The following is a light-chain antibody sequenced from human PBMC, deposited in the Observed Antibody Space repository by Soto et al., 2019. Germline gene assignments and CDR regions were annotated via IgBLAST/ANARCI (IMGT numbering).Light chain of an antibody. CDR1: ENVRTF. J-gene: IGKJ1*01. Sequence: VLTQSPATLSLSPGERATLSCRASENVRTFVDWYQQKPGQAPRLLIYGASNRATDIPARFSGSGSGTDFTLTISNLEPEDFAVYYCQQHSHWPPWMFGQGTRVEIQ. CDR3: QQHSHWPPWM. CDR2: GAS. V-gene: IGKV3-11*01.